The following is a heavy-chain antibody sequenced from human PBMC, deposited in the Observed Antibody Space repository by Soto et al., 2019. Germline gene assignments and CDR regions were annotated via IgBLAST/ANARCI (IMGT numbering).Heavy chain of an antibody. CDR1: GYSFSNYW. D-gene: IGHD3-22*01. CDR2: TFPGNSET. Sequence: LGESLKISCKGSGYSFSNYWIGWVRQMSGKGLEWMAITFPGNSETRYSPSFQGHVTISVDRSISTAYLQWSSLKASDTALYYCARSRYYDTTGYYPFYYYYYGMDVWGQGTTVTVSS. V-gene: IGHV5-51*01. J-gene: IGHJ6*02. CDR3: ARSRYYDTTGYYPFYYYYYGMDV.